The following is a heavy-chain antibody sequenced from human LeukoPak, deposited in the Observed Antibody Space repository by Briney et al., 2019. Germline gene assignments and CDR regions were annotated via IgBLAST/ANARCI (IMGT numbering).Heavy chain of an antibody. D-gene: IGHD6-19*01. CDR3: AISNGGQWLTRYYFDY. CDR1: GGTFSSYA. V-gene: IGHV1-69*13. CDR2: IIPIFGTA. J-gene: IGHJ4*02. Sequence: SVKVSGKASGGTFSSYAISWVRQAPGQGLEWMGGIIPIFGTANYAQKFQGRVTITADESTGTAYMELSSLRSEDTAVYYCAISNGGQWLTRYYFDYWGQGTLVTVSS.